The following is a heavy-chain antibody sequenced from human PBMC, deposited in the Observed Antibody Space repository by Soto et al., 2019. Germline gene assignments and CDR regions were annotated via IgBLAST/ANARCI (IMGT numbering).Heavy chain of an antibody. Sequence: SETLSLTCTVSGDSMAISDFLWGWLRQPPGKGLEWIGGIYKSGLADYNPSLRRRASVSVDTSRNQLFLNLTSMTAADTAIYYCARPLYAHWPFAVWVKGKLVTVSS. CDR1: GDSMAISDFL. V-gene: IGHV4-39*01. J-gene: IGHJ3*01. D-gene: IGHD2-2*02. CDR3: ARPLYAHWPFAV. CDR2: IYKSGLA.